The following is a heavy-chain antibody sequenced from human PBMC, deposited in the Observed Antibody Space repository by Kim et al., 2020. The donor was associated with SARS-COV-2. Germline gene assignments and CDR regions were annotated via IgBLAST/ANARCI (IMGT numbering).Heavy chain of an antibody. D-gene: IGHD6-13*01. J-gene: IGHJ6*02. V-gene: IGHV3-74*01. CDR1: GFTFSSYW. CDR2: INSDGSST. CDR3: ARGGSSWTQYYYYGMDV. Sequence: GGSLRLSCAASGFTFSSYWMHWVRQAPGKGLVWVSRINSDGSSTSYADSVKGRFTISRDNAKNTLYLQMNSLRAEDTAVYYCARGGSSWTQYYYYGMDVWGQGTTVTVSS.